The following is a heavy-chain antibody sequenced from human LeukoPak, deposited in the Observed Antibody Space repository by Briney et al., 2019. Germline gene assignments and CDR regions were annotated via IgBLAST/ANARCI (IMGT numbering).Heavy chain of an antibody. CDR2: ISSSSSYI. CDR1: GFTFSSYS. D-gene: IGHD3-22*01. V-gene: IGHV3-21*01. J-gene: IGHJ4*02. Sequence: GGSLRLSCAASGFTFSSYSMTWVRQAPGKGLEWVSSISSSSSYIYYADSVKGRFTISRDNAKNSLYLQMNSLRAEDTAVYYCARDAYYYDSSGSYFDYWGQGTLVTVSS. CDR3: ARDAYYYDSSGSYFDY.